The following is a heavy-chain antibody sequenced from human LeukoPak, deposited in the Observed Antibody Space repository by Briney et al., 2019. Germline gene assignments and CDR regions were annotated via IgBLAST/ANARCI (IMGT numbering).Heavy chain of an antibody. CDR2: IYYSGST. D-gene: IGHD6-19*01. V-gene: IGHV4-39*01. J-gene: IGHJ5*02. CDR3: ARHNGVAGTAKWFDP. Sequence: SETLSLTCTVSGGSISSSSYYWGWIRQPPGKGLEWFGSIYYSGSTYYNPSLKSRVTISVDTSKNQFSLKLSSVTAADTAVYYCARHNGVAGTAKWFDPWGQGTLVTVSS. CDR1: GGSISSSSYY.